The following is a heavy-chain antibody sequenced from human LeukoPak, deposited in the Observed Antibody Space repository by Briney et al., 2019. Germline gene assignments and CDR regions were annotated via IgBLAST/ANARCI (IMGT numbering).Heavy chain of an antibody. J-gene: IGHJ4*02. CDR3: AKGPYYDFWSGADY. V-gene: IGHV3-23*01. Sequence: GGSLRLSCAASGFTFSSYAMSWVRQAPGKGLGWVSAISGSGGSTYYADSVKGRFTISRDNSKNTLYLQMNSLRAEDTAVYYCAKGPYYDFWSGADYWGQGTLVTVSS. CDR2: ISGSGGST. CDR1: GFTFSSYA. D-gene: IGHD3-3*01.